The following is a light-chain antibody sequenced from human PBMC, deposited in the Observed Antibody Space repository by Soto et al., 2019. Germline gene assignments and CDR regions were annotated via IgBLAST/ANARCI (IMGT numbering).Light chain of an antibody. CDR2: DVS. Sequence: QSVLTQPASVSGSPGQWITISCTGTSSDVGGYNYVSWYQQHPGKAPKLMIYDVSNRPSGVSNRFSGSKSVNTASLTISGLQAEDEAYYYCSSYTSSSTYVFGTGTKVTVL. CDR3: SSYTSSSTYV. V-gene: IGLV2-14*01. CDR1: SSDVGGYNY. J-gene: IGLJ1*01.